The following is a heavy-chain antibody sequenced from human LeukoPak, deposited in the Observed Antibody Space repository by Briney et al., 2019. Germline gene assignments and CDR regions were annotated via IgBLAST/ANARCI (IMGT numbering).Heavy chain of an antibody. Sequence: SLRLSCAASGFTFDDYAMHWVRQAPGKGLEWVSGISWNSGSIGYADSVKGRFTISRDNAKNSLYLQTNSLRAEDTALYYCAKDIGPVGYYYMDVWGKGTTVTVSS. CDR2: ISWNSGSI. J-gene: IGHJ6*03. CDR3: AKDIGPVGYYYMDV. CDR1: GFTFDDYA. D-gene: IGHD1-26*01. V-gene: IGHV3-9*01.